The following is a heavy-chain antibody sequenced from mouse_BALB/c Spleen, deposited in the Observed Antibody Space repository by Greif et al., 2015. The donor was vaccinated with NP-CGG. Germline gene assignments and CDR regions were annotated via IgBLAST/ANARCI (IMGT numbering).Heavy chain of an antibody. CDR2: IYPGDGDT. CDR3: ARGVGSFAY. Sequence: VKLMESGAEPVRPGSSVKISCKASGYAFSSYWMNWVKQRPGQGLEWIGQIYPGDGDTNYNGKFKGKATLTADKSSSTAYMQLSSLTSEDSAVYFCARGVGSFAYWGQGTLVTVSA. J-gene: IGHJ3*01. D-gene: IGHD1-1*02. CDR1: GYAFSSYW. V-gene: IGHV1-80*01.